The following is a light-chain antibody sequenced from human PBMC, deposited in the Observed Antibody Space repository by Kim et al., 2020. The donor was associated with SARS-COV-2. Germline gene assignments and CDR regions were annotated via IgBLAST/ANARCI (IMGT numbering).Light chain of an antibody. J-gene: IGKJ2*01. Sequence: EIVMTQSPVTLSVSPGERATLSCRASQSVGSNLAWYQQRPGQSPRLLIYGVSTRATGISARFSGSGSETEFTLTISSLQSEDFAVYYCQQYNDWPPYTFGQGTKLEIK. CDR1: QSVGSN. CDR2: GVS. CDR3: QQYNDWPPYT. V-gene: IGKV3-15*01.